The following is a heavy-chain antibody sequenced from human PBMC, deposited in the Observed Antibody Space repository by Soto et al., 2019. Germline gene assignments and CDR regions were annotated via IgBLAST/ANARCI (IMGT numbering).Heavy chain of an antibody. Sequence: QVQLQESGPGLVKPSQTLSLTCTVSGGSISSGDYYWSWIRQPPGKGLEWIGYIYYSGSTYYNPSLKSRVTISVDTSKNQFSLKLSSVTAADTAVYYCARAFRITGELSPSYYFDYWGQGTLVTVSS. CDR2: IYYSGST. J-gene: IGHJ4*02. V-gene: IGHV4-30-4*01. D-gene: IGHD3-16*02. CDR1: GGSISSGDYY. CDR3: ARAFRITGELSPSYYFDY.